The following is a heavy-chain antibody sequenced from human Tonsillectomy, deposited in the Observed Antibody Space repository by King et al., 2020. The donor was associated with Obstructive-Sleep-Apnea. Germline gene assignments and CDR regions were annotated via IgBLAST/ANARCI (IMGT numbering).Heavy chain of an antibody. CDR3: ARAYGGHFDY. CDR1: GFTFNNYW. J-gene: IGHJ4*02. CDR2: IHSDGSSI. D-gene: IGHD4-23*01. V-gene: IGHV3-74*01. Sequence: VQLVESGGGLVQPGGSLRLSCAASGFTFNNYWMHWVRQTPGKGLVWVSRIHSDGSSIGYADSVRGRFTISRDNAKNTLYRQMNRLRAEDTAVYYCARAYGGHFDYWGQGTLVTVSS.